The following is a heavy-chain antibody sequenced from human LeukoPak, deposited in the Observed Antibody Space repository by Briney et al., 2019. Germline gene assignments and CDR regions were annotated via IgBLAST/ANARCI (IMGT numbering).Heavy chain of an antibody. D-gene: IGHD3-9*01. Sequence: GGSLRLSCAASGFTFSSYAMHWVRQAPGKGLEWVSAISGSGGSTYYADSVKGRFTISRDNSKNTLYLQMNSLRAEDTAVYYCAKSPSDILTGYYPDWFDPWGQGTLVTVSS. CDR2: ISGSGGST. V-gene: IGHV3-23*01. CDR3: AKSPSDILTGYYPDWFDP. J-gene: IGHJ5*02. CDR1: GFTFSSYA.